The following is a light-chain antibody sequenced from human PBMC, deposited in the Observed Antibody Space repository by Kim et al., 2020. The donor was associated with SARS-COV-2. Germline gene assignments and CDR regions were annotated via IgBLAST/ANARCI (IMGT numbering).Light chain of an antibody. CDR1: TSNIVNNF. J-gene: IGLJ2*01. V-gene: IGLV1-51*01. CDR2: DNS. CDR3: GTWDSSLSAVV. Sequence: GQGVTFPFSGSTSNIVNNFVSWYQHVPGTAPKLLIYDNSDRPSGIPDRFAGSKSGTSATLGISGLQTGDEAEYYCGTWDSSLSAVVLGGGTQLTVL.